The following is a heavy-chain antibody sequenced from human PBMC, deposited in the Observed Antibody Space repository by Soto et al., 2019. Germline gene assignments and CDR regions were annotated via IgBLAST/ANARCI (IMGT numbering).Heavy chain of an antibody. D-gene: IGHD3-10*01. CDR2: INPSGGST. Sequence: QVQLVQSGAEVKKPGASVKVSCKASGYTFTSYYMHWVRQAPGQGLEWMGIINPSGGSTSYAQKFQGRVTMTRDTATSTGYMELSSRRSEDTAVYYCARGGPAGDRDYYYYGMDVWGQGTTVTVSS. CDR3: ARGGPAGDRDYYYYGMDV. CDR1: GYTFTSYY. V-gene: IGHV1-46*01. J-gene: IGHJ6*02.